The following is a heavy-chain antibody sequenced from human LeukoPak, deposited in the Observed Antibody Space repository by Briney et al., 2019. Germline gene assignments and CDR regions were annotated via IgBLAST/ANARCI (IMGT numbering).Heavy chain of an antibody. CDR1: GGSISSYY. CDR3: ARYYVWGSYRYLDY. V-gene: IGHV4-59*08. Sequence: SETLSLTCTVSGGSISSYYWSWIRQPAGKGLEWIGYIYYSGSTNYNPSLKSRVTISVDTSKNQFSLKLSSVTAADTAVYYCARYYVWGSYRYLDYWGQGTLVTVSS. D-gene: IGHD3-16*02. J-gene: IGHJ4*02. CDR2: IYYSGST.